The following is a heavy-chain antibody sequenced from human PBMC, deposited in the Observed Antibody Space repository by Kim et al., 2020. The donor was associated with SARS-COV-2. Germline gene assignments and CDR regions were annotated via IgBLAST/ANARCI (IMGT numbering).Heavy chain of an antibody. D-gene: IGHD6-19*01. J-gene: IGHJ5*01. V-gene: IGHV1-8*01. CDR3: ARTTSGWPNWFDS. Sequence: GYAKKFQGRVRVTRDNSTRTAYLELSNLRSEDTAVYYGARTTSGWPNWFDSWGQGTLVTVSS.